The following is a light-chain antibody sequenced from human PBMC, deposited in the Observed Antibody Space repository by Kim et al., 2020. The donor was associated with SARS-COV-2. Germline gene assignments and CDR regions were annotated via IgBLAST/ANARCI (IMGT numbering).Light chain of an antibody. CDR1: KLGDKY. J-gene: IGLJ2*01. CDR2: QDS. Sequence: SYELTQPPSVSVSPGQTASITCSGAKLGDKYACWYQQKPGQSPVLVIYQDSKRPSGIPERFSGSNSGNTATLTISGTQAMDEADYYCQAWDSSTEDVVFGGGTQRTVL. V-gene: IGLV3-1*01. CDR3: QAWDSSTEDVV.